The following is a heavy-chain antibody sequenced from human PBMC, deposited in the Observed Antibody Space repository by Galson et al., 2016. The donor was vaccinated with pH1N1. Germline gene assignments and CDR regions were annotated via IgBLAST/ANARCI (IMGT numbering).Heavy chain of an antibody. D-gene: IGHD3-10*01. CDR1: GFPFSHYY. CDR3: ARDHFGWAFDV. Sequence: SLRLSCAASGFPFSHYYMGLIRQAPGKGLEWISYISGSDTTIYYADAVRGRFTISRDNAQNSLYLHMNSLRAEDTAVYYCARDHFGWAFDVWGQGTMVTVSP. J-gene: IGHJ3*01. V-gene: IGHV3-11*01. CDR2: ISGSDTTI.